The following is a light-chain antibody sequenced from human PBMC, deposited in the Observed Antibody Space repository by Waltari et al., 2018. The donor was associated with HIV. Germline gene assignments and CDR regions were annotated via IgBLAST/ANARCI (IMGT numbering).Light chain of an antibody. J-gene: IGLJ3*02. Sequence: QSVLTQPPSLSGAPGQTVTISCTGTSSNIGADYHVHWYQQLPGTAPKLLIYGKPIRPSGVPDRFSGSKSGTSASLAITGLQADDEADYYCQSYDSSLSAWVFGGGTKLTVL. CDR2: GKP. CDR3: QSYDSSLSAWV. CDR1: SSNIGADYH. V-gene: IGLV1-40*01.